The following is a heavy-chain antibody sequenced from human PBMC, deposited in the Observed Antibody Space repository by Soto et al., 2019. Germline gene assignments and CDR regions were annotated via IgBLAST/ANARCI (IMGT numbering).Heavy chain of an antibody. J-gene: IGHJ4*02. Sequence: EASVKVSCKASGGTFSSYAISWVRQAPGQGLEWMGGIIPIFGKANYAQKYQGRVTITEDESTSTAYMELSSLRDEDSGFYYCRREEYDDWGQGTLVTVSS. D-gene: IGHD1-26*01. CDR2: IIPIFGKA. CDR3: RREEYDD. CDR1: GGTFSSYA. V-gene: IGHV1-69*13.